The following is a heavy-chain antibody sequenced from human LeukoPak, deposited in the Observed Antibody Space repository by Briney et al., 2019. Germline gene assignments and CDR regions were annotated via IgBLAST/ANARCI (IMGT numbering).Heavy chain of an antibody. J-gene: IGHJ3*02. Sequence: GGSLRLSCAASGFTFSSYWMSWVRQAPGKGLEWVANIKQDGSEKYYVDSVKGRFTISRDNSKNTLYLQMNSLRAEDTAVYYCARATPLGYDILTGYLHHDAFDIWGQGTMVTVSS. CDR1: GFTFSSYW. CDR2: IKQDGSEK. CDR3: ARATPLGYDILTGYLHHDAFDI. D-gene: IGHD3-9*01. V-gene: IGHV3-7*01.